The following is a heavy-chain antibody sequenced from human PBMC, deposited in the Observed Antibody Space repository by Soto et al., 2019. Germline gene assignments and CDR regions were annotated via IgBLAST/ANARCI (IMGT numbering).Heavy chain of an antibody. Sequence: PGGSLRLSXAASGFTFSSYAMSWVRQAPGKGLEWVSAISGSGGSTYYADSVEGRFTISRDNSKNTLYLQMNSLRAEDTAVYYCAKERRIAAAGMSDYWGQGTLVTVSS. CDR2: ISGSGGST. D-gene: IGHD6-13*01. CDR1: GFTFSSYA. CDR3: AKERRIAAAGMSDY. V-gene: IGHV3-23*01. J-gene: IGHJ4*02.